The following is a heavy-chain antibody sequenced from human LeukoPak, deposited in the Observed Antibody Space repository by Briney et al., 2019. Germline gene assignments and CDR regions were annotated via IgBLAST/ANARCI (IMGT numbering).Heavy chain of an antibody. V-gene: IGHV4-61*02. CDR3: ARGYSYGYGFDP. CDR2: IYTSGST. CDR1: GGSISRGSDY. Sequence: SQTLSLTCTVSGGSISRGSDYWSWIRQPAGKGLEWIGRIYTSGSTNYNPSLKSRVTISMDTSENQLSLKLSSVTAADTAVYYCARGYSYGYGFDPWGQGTLVTVSS. D-gene: IGHD5-18*01. J-gene: IGHJ5*02.